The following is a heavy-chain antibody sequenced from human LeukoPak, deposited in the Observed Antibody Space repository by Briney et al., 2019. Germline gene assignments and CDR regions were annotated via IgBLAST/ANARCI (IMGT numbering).Heavy chain of an antibody. CDR2: INQDGSEK. Sequence: GGSLRPSCAASGFTFSNYWINWVRQAPGKGLEWVANINQDGSEKYYVDSVKGRFTISRDNAKDSLYLQMSSLRAEDTAVYYCARTYRNGDKFCSVYWGQGTLVTVSS. CDR3: ARTYRNGDKFCSVY. CDR1: GFTFSNYW. D-gene: IGHD5-24*01. V-gene: IGHV3-7*01. J-gene: IGHJ4*02.